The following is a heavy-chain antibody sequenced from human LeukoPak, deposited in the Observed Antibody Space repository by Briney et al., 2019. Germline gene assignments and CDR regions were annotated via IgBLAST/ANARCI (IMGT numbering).Heavy chain of an antibody. D-gene: IGHD1-1*01. CDR1: GFTFSSYA. CDR2: ISGSGGST. V-gene: IGHV3-23*01. Sequence: PGGSLRLSCAASGFTFSSYAMSWVRQAPGKGLEWVSAISGSGGSTYYADSVKGRFTISRDNSKNTLYLQMNSLRAEDTAVYYCAIDLLEEEHYFDYWGQGTLVTVSS. CDR3: AIDLLEEEHYFDY. J-gene: IGHJ4*02.